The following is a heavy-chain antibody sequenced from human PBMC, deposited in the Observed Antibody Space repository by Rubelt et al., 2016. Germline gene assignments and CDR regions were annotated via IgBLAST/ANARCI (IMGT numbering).Heavy chain of an antibody. Sequence: QLQLQESGPGLVKPSETLSLTCTVSGGSISSSSYYWGWIRQPPGKGLEWIGSIYYSGSTYYNPSLMSRVNVVVDTAKNQCSLKRSSVTAADTAVYYCARQIAAAIIYWGQGTLVSVSS. D-gene: IGHD6-13*01. J-gene: IGHJ4*02. CDR3: ARQIAAAIIY. V-gene: IGHV4-39*01. CDR1: GGSISSSSYY. CDR2: IYYSGST.